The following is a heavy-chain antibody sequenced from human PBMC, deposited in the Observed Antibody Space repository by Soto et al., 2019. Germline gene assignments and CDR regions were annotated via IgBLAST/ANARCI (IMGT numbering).Heavy chain of an antibody. Sequence: NPSETLSLTCTVSAGSISSYYWSWIRQPAGKGLEGIGRIYTSGSTNYNPSPKSRVTMSGDTSKNQFSLKLSSVTAADTAVYYCAAGVAAAGPGPFDYWGQGTLVSVSA. CDR3: AAGVAAAGPGPFDY. J-gene: IGHJ4*02. V-gene: IGHV4-4*07. CDR1: AGSISSYY. CDR2: IYTSGST. D-gene: IGHD6-13*01.